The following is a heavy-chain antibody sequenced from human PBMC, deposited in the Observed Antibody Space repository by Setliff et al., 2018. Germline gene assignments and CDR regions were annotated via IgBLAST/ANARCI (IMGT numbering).Heavy chain of an antibody. CDR1: GDTFTRYG. J-gene: IGHJ2*01. CDR3: ARVAGIPVTGTSWYLDL. Sequence: GASVKVSCKVSGDTFTRYGISWVRQAPGQGLEWVGTIIPIFDSPNTAQRFQDRVTITAEKSTSTVYMELSSLRSEDTAVYYCARVAGIPVTGTSWYLDLWGRGTLVTVSS. D-gene: IGHD6-19*01. V-gene: IGHV1-69*06. CDR2: IIPIFDSP.